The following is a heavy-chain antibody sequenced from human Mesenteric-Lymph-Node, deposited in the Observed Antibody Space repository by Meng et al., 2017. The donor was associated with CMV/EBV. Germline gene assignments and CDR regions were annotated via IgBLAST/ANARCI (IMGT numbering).Heavy chain of an antibody. CDR1: GFTFSNAW. CDR3: TTDLARTLGYCSSTSCYWSNWFDP. CDR2: IKSKTDGGTT. Sequence: GGSLRLSCAASGFTFSNAWMSWVRQAPGKGLEWVGRIKSKTDGGTTDYAAPVKGRFTISRDDSKNTLYLQMNSLKTEDTAVYYCTTDLARTLGYCSSTSCYWSNWFDPWGQGTLVTVSS. D-gene: IGHD2-2*01. V-gene: IGHV3-15*01. J-gene: IGHJ5*02.